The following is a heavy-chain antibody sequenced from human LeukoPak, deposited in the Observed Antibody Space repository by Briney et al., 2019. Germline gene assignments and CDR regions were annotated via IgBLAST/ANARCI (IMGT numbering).Heavy chain of an antibody. D-gene: IGHD6-13*01. CDR2: IYYSGST. J-gene: IGHJ4*02. V-gene: IGHV4-39*07. Sequence: SETLSLTCTVSGGSISSGSYYWSWIRQPAGKGLEWIGSIYYSGSTYYNPSLKSRVTISVDTSKNQFSLKLSSVTAADTAVYYCARDAMGIAAAGIRVLDYWGQGTLVTVSS. CDR1: GGSISSGSYY. CDR3: ARDAMGIAAAGIRVLDY.